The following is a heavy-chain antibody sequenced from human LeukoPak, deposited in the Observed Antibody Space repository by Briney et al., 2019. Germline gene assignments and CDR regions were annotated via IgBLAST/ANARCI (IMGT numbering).Heavy chain of an antibody. CDR1: GGTFSSYA. V-gene: IGHV1-69*04. CDR3: ADDHAQSKILTGYYPE. J-gene: IGHJ4*02. CDR2: IIPILGIA. D-gene: IGHD3-9*01. Sequence: ASVKVSCKASGGTFSSYAISWVRQAPGQGLEWMGRIIPILGIANYAQKFQGRVTITADKSMSTAYMELSSLRSEDTAVYYCADDHAQSKILTGYYPEWGQGTLVTVSS.